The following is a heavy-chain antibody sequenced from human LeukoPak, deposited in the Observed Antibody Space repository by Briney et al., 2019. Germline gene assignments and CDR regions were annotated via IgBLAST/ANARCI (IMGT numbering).Heavy chain of an antibody. Sequence: GGSLRLSCAAAGCTVSSSYMSWVRQAPGKGLEWVSVIYSGGSTYYADSVKGRFTISRHNSKNTLYLQMNSLRAEDTAVYYSATEGQYYDSSGYPTWTFDSWGQGTLVNVSS. CDR3: ATEGQYYDSSGYPTWTFDS. V-gene: IGHV3-53*04. J-gene: IGHJ4*02. CDR2: IYSGGST. D-gene: IGHD3-22*01. CDR1: GCTVSSSY.